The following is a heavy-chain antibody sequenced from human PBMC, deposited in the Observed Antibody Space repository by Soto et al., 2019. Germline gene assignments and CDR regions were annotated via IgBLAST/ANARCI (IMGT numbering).Heavy chain of an antibody. V-gene: IGHV1-69*13. CDR1: GGTFSSYA. J-gene: IGHJ6*02. CDR2: IIPIFGTA. CDR3: ARERRGVGRNDYYGMDV. Sequence: SVKVSCKASGGTFSSYAISWVRQAPGQGLEWMGGIIPIFGTANYAQKFQGRVTITADESTSTAYMELSSLRSEDTAVYYCARERRGVGRNDYYGMDVWGQGTTVTASS. D-gene: IGHD2-8*01.